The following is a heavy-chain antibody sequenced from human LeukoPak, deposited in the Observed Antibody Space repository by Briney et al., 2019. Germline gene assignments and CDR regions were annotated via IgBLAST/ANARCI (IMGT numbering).Heavy chain of an antibody. J-gene: IGHJ5*02. CDR3: ARAQTYYDSSGYYYGWFDP. CDR2: IIPIFGTA. CDR1: GFTFTNYG. D-gene: IGHD3-22*01. Sequence: ASVKVSCKASGFTFTNYGISWVRQAPGQGLEWMGGIIPIFGTANYAQKFQGRVTITTDESTSTAYMELSSLRSEDTAVYYCARAQTYYDSSGYYYGWFDPWGQGTLVTVSS. V-gene: IGHV1-69*05.